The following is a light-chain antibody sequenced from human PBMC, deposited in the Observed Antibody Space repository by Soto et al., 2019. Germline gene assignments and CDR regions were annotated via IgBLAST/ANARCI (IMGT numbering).Light chain of an antibody. Sequence: QSVLTQPPSASGAPGQSVTISCTGTSSDVGGYNYVSWYQQHPGKAPKVMIYEVSKRPSGVPDCFSGAKSGNTASLTVSGLQAEDEADYYCSSYAGSNNLFVFGTGTKVTVL. CDR2: EVS. V-gene: IGLV2-8*01. J-gene: IGLJ1*01. CDR1: SSDVGGYNY. CDR3: SSYAGSNNLFV.